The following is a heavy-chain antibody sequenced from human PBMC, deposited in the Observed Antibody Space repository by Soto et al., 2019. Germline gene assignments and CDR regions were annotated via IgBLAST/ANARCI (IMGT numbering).Heavy chain of an antibody. Sequence: SETLSLTCTVSGGSISSGGYYWSWIRQHPGKGLEWIGYIYYSGSTYYNPSLKSRVTISVDTSKNQFSLKLSSVTAADTAVYYCARESIAGRWIFDYWGQGTLVTVSS. CDR3: ARESIAGRWIFDY. D-gene: IGHD6-6*01. J-gene: IGHJ4*02. CDR2: IYYSGST. CDR1: GGSISSGGYY. V-gene: IGHV4-31*03.